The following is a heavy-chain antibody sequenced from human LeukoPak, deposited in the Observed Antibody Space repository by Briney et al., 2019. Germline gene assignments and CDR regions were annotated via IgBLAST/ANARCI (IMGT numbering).Heavy chain of an antibody. D-gene: IGHD4-17*01. CDR2: IDPSDSYT. J-gene: IGHJ4*02. V-gene: IGHV5-10-1*01. CDR1: GYSFTSYW. Sequence: GESLQISCKGSGYSFTSYWISWVRQMPGKGLEWMGRIDPSDSYTNYSPSFQGHVTIPADKSISTAYLQWSSLKASDTAMYYCARVYGDYWSYFDYWGQGTLVTVSS. CDR3: ARVYGDYWSYFDY.